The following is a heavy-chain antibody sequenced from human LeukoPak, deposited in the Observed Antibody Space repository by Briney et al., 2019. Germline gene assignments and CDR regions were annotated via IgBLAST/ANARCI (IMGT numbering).Heavy chain of an antibody. V-gene: IGHV1-46*01. CDR1: GYTFTSYY. CDR2: INSIGGST. D-gene: IGHD6-13*01. Sequence: ASVKVSCNASGYTFTSYYTHWVRHPPGQWIEWMGIINSIGGSTSYAQKFPGRVTMTTDTSTSTACIELTSQISEQPAVYYCAREKASSSWYRGIDYWGQGTLVTVSS. J-gene: IGHJ4*02. CDR3: AREKASSSWYRGIDY.